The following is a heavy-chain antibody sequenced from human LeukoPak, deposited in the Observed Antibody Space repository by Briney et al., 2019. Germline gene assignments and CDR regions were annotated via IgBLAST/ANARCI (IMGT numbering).Heavy chain of an antibody. CDR3: ARHSHIVVVTTHFDY. Sequence: SETLSLTCTVSGGSISSYYWSWIRQPPGKGLEWIGYIYYSGSTNYNPSLKSRVTISVDTSKNQFSLKLSSVTAADTAVYYCARHSHIVVVTTHFDYWGQGTLVTVSS. CDR1: GGSISSYY. J-gene: IGHJ4*02. D-gene: IGHD2-21*02. CDR2: IYYSGST. V-gene: IGHV4-59*08.